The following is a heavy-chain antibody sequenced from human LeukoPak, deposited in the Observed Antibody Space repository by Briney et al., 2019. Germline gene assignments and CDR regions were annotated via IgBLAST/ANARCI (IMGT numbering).Heavy chain of an antibody. D-gene: IGHD3-3*01. Sequence: GSSVKVSCKASGYTFTSYAMNWVRQAPGQGLEWMGWINTNTGNPTYAQGFTGRFVFSLDTSVSTAYLQISSLKAEDTAVYYCARDSEWLPATQYFQHWGQGTLVTVSS. CDR1: GYTFTSYA. V-gene: IGHV7-4-1*02. J-gene: IGHJ1*01. CDR2: INTNTGNP. CDR3: ARDSEWLPATQYFQH.